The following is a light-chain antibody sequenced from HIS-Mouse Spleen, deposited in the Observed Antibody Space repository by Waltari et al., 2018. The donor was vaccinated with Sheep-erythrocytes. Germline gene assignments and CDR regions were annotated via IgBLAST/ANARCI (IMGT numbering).Light chain of an antibody. V-gene: IGKV1-33*01. J-gene: IGKJ4*01. CDR2: DAS. CDR3: QQYDNLLT. Sequence: DIQMTQSPSSVSASVGDRVTITCRASQGISSWLAWYQQKPGKAPKLLIYDASNLETGVPSRFSGSGSGTDFTFTISSLQPEDIATYYCQQYDNLLTFGGGTKVEIK. CDR1: QGISSW.